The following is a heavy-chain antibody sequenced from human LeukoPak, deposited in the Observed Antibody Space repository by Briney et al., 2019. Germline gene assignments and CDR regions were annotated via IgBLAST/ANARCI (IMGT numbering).Heavy chain of an antibody. CDR2: VSGVGGGT. CDR1: GFTFSSYA. D-gene: IGHD2-2*01. V-gene: IGHV3-23*01. J-gene: IGHJ4*02. Sequence: GGSLRLSCAASGFTFSSYAMSWVRQAPGKGLEWVSTVSGVGGGTCYADSVKGWFTISRDNSKNTMSMQMNALRAEDTAIYYCAKDRAYGYCSSTSCPPDYWGQGTLVTVSS. CDR3: AKDRAYGYCSSTSCPPDY.